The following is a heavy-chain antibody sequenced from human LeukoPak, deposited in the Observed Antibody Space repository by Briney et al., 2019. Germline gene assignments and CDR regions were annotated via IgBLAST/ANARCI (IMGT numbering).Heavy chain of an antibody. J-gene: IGHJ4*02. CDR3: ATSTINQGYFDY. Sequence: ASVKVSCKASGYTFTSYYMHWVRQAPGQGLEWMGIINPSGGSTSYAQKFQGRVTMTRVTSTSTVYMELSSLRSEDTAVYYCATSTINQGYFDYWGQGTLVTVSS. CDR2: INPSGGST. D-gene: IGHD5/OR15-5a*01. CDR1: GYTFTSYY. V-gene: IGHV1-46*01.